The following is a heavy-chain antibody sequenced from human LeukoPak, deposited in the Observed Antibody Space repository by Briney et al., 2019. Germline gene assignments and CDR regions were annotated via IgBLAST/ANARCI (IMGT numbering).Heavy chain of an antibody. J-gene: IGHJ3*01. CDR1: GGTFSSYA. CDR2: LNPDSGTT. V-gene: IGHV1-8*03. Sequence: ASVKVSCKASGGTFSSYAISWVRQAPGQGLEWLGWLNPDSGTTGYAQKFQGRVTITRDTSTNTAYMELSSLRSEDTAMYYCARTPPSTSSPSTDAFDVWGQGTLVTVSS. CDR3: ARTPPSTSSPSTDAFDV. D-gene: IGHD2-2*01.